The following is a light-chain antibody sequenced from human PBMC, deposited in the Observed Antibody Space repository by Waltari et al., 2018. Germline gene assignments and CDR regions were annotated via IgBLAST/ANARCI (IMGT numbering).Light chain of an antibody. V-gene: IGKV3-15*01. J-gene: IGKJ5*01. CDR1: QSVSSK. Sequence: EIVMTQSPATLSVSPGERATLSFRASQSVSSKLAWYQHKPGQAPRLLIYGASTRATGIPARFSGSGSNTEFTLTITSMQSEDFAVYYCQQYNSWPPITFGQGTRLEI. CDR2: GAS. CDR3: QQYNSWPPIT.